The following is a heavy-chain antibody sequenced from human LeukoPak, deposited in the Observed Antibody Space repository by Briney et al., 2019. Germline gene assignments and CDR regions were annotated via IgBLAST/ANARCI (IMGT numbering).Heavy chain of an antibody. J-gene: IGHJ6*04. Sequence: ASVKVSCKASGGTLSSYAISWVRQAPGQGLEWMGGIIPIFGTANYAQKFQGRVTITADGSTSTAYMELSSLRSEDTAVYYCARALIVVVPAAPLEYYYYGMDVWGKGTTVTVSS. D-gene: IGHD2-2*01. CDR3: ARALIVVVPAAPLEYYYYGMDV. CDR1: GGTLSSYA. CDR2: IIPIFGTA. V-gene: IGHV1-69*01.